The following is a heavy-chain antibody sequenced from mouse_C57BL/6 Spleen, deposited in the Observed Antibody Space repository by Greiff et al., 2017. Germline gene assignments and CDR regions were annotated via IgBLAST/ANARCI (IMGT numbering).Heavy chain of an antibody. J-gene: IGHJ3*01. CDR3: ARNYYGSSYGAY. Sequence: QVQLKESGAELMKPGASVKLSCKATGYTFTGYWIEWVKQRPGHGLEWIGEILPGSGSTNYNEKFKGKATFTVDTSSNTAYMQLSSLTTEDSAIYYCARNYYGSSYGAYWGQGTLVTVSA. CDR2: ILPGSGST. V-gene: IGHV1-9*01. D-gene: IGHD1-1*01. CDR1: GYTFTGYW.